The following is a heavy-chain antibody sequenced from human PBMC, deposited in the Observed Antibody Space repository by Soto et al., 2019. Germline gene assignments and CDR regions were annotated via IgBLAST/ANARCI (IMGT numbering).Heavy chain of an antibody. J-gene: IGHJ4*02. Sequence: NPSETLPLTCSVSGGSINSGDYYWSWIRQSPGKGLEWIGYIYYSGSTYYNPSLKSRSTISIDTSKNQFFLDVDSVTAADTAVYYCARLYTGYGAFDYWGQGTLVTVSS. CDR2: IYYSGST. CDR1: GGSINSGDYY. CDR3: ARLYTGYGAFDY. D-gene: IGHD5-12*01. V-gene: IGHV4-30-4*01.